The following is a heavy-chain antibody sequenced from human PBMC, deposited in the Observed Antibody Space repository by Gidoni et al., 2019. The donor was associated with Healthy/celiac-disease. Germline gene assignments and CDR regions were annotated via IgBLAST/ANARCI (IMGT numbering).Heavy chain of an antibody. CDR2: IWYDGSNK. J-gene: IGHJ4*02. Sequence: QVQLVESGGGVVQPGRSLGLSCAASGFPFSSYGMHWVRQAPGKGREWVAVIWYDGSNKYYADSVKGRFTISRDNSKNTLYLQMNSLRAEDTAVYYCAREGVTTTYFDYWGQGTLVTVSS. CDR1: GFPFSSYG. D-gene: IGHD4-17*01. V-gene: IGHV3-33*01. CDR3: AREGVTTTYFDY.